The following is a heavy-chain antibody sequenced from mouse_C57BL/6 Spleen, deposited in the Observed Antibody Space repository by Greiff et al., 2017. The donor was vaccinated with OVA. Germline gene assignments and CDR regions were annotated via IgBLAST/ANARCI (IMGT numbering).Heavy chain of an antibody. V-gene: IGHV1-50*01. CDR1: GYTFTSYW. CDR3: ARAIYYDYDNFDY. CDR2: IDPSDSYT. D-gene: IGHD2-4*01. J-gene: IGHJ2*01. Sequence: QVQLQQPGAELVKPGASVKLSCKASGYTFTSYWMQWVKQRPGQGLAWIGEIDPSDSYTNYNQKFKGKATLTVDTSSSTAYMQLSSLTSEDSAVYYCARAIYYDYDNFDYWGKGTTLTVSS.